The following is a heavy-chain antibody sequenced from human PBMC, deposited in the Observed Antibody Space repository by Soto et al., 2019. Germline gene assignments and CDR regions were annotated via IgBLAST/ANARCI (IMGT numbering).Heavy chain of an antibody. J-gene: IGHJ3*02. CDR3: ATGRAAYLGDPPGVAFDI. D-gene: IGHD3-16*01. V-gene: IGHV1-69*01. Sequence: QVQLVQSGAEVKKPGSSVKVSCKASGGTFSSYAISWVRQAPGQGLEWMGGIIPIFGTANYAQKFQGRVTITADESTSTAYMELSSLRSEDTAVYCCATGRAAYLGDPPGVAFDIWGQGTMVTVSS. CDR1: GGTFSSYA. CDR2: IIPIFGTA.